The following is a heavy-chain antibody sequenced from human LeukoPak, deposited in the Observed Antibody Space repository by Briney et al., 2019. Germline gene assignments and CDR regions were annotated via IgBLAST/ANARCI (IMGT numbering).Heavy chain of an antibody. V-gene: IGHV1-18*01. CDR1: GYTFTSYG. CDR2: ISAYNGNT. CDR3: ARDSRIVGAIGAFDI. D-gene: IGHD1-26*01. Sequence: ASVRVSCTASGYTFTSYGISWVRQAPGQGVEGMGWISAYNGNTNYAQNLQGRVTMTTDTSTSTAYMELRSLRSDDTAVYYCARDSRIVGAIGAFDIWGQGTMVTVSS. J-gene: IGHJ3*02.